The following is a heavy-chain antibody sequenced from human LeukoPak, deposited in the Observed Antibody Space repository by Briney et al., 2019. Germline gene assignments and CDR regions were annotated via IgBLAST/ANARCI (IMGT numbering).Heavy chain of an antibody. CDR2: ISSSGSTI. Sequence: GESLRLSCAASGFTFSSYEMNWVRQAPGKGLEWVSYISSSGSTIYYADSVKGRFTISRDNAKNSLYLQMNSLRAEDTAVYYCARIPCSSVPATATSGFDYWGQGTLVTVSS. D-gene: IGHD2-2*01. J-gene: IGHJ4*02. CDR3: ARIPCSSVPATATSGFDY. V-gene: IGHV3-48*03. CDR1: GFTFSSYE.